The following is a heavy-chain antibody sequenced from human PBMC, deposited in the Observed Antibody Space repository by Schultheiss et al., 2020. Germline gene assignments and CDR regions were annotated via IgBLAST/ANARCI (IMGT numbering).Heavy chain of an antibody. CDR2: ISSSSSTI. J-gene: IGHJ4*02. D-gene: IGHD3-22*01. V-gene: IGHV3-48*01. CDR3: ARTMYYDSSGPWGPFDY. Sequence: GGSLRLSCAASGFTFSSYSMNWVRQAPGKGLEWVSYISSSSSTIYYADSVKGRFTISRDNAKNSLYLQMNSLRAEDTAVYYCARTMYYDSSGPWGPFDYWGQGTLVTVSS. CDR1: GFTFSSYS.